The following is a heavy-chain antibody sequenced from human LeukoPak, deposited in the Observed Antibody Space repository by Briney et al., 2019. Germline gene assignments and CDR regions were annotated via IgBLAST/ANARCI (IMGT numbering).Heavy chain of an antibody. CDR3: ARYHWNDVAY. Sequence: GGSLRLSCAASGFTFSDYWMNWVRQAPGKGLEWVANIKEDGSEKYYVDSVRGRFTISRDNAKNSLYLQMNSLRAEDSAVYYCARYHWNDVAYWGQGTLVTVSS. V-gene: IGHV3-7*01. D-gene: IGHD1-1*01. J-gene: IGHJ4*02. CDR2: IKEDGSEK. CDR1: GFTFSDYW.